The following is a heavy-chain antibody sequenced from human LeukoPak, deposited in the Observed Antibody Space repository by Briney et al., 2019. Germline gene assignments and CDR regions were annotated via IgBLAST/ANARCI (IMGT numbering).Heavy chain of an antibody. CDR3: ARIDDYGGKPLDY. J-gene: IGHJ4*02. D-gene: IGHD4-23*01. CDR1: GGSISSSSYY. Sequence: SETLPLTCTVSGGSISSSSYYWGWIRQPPGKGLEWIGSIYYSGSTYYNPSLKSRVTISVDTSKNQFSLRLSSVTAADTAVYYCARIDDYGGKPLDYWGQGTLVTVSS. V-gene: IGHV4-39*07. CDR2: IYYSGST.